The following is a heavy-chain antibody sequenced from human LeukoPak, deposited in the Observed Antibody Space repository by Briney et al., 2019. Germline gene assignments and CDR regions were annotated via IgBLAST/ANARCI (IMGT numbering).Heavy chain of an antibody. Sequence: GGSLRLSCAASGFSVSSKYMSWVRQPAGKGLEWVSVIYSGGTTFYADSVKGRFTISRDNSKNTLYLQMNSLRPDDTAVYYCTKLKGWYGDGYFDYWGPGILVTVSS. CDR1: GFSVSSKY. CDR3: TKLKGWYGDGYFDY. D-gene: IGHD6-19*01. J-gene: IGHJ4*02. V-gene: IGHV3-53*01. CDR2: IYSGGTT.